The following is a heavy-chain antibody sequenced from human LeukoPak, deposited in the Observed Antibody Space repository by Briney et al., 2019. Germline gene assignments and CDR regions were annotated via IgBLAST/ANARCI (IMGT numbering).Heavy chain of an antibody. CDR2: IRYEGSNK. CDR3: AKDERNEYQLLYLYFQH. J-gene: IGHJ1*01. D-gene: IGHD2-2*02. CDR1: GFTFSRYG. V-gene: IGHV3-30*02. Sequence: GGSLRLSCAASGFTFSRYGMQWVRQAAGKGLGWVAFIRYEGSNKYYADSLKGRFTISRDNSKNTLYLQMNSLRAEDTAVYYCAKDERNEYQLLYLYFQHWGQGTLVTVSS.